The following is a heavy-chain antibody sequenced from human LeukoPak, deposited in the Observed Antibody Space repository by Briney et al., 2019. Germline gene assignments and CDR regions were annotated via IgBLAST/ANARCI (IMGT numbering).Heavy chain of an antibody. CDR2: ISSSGSTI. V-gene: IGHV3-48*03. CDR3: AREGWRDGLNYFDY. D-gene: IGHD5-24*01. CDR1: GFTFSSYE. J-gene: IGHJ4*02. Sequence: GGSLRLSCAASGFTFSSYEMNWVRQAPGKGLEWVSYISSSGSTIYYADSVKGRFIISRDNAKNSLSMQMNSLRGEDTAFYYCAREGWRDGLNYFDYWGQGNLVTVSS.